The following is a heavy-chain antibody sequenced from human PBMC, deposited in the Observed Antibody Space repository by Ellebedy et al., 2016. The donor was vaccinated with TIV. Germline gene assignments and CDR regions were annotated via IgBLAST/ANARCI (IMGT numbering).Heavy chain of an antibody. V-gene: IGHV1-46*01. D-gene: IGHD4-17*01. Sequence: AASVKVSCKTSGYTFSSYYIHWVRQAPGQGLEWVGEISPSGGYATYAQKFQGRVTMTRDTSTSTVYMQLSSLRSEDTAVYYCARGPPTTVTTSLDYWGQGTLVTVSS. CDR3: ARGPPTTVTTSLDY. J-gene: IGHJ4*02. CDR2: ISPSGGYA. CDR1: GYTFSSYY.